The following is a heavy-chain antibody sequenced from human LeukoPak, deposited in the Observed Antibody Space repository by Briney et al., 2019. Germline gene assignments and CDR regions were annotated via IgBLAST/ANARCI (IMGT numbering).Heavy chain of an antibody. D-gene: IGHD3-22*01. CDR1: GFTFSNYS. CDR3: ARGYYDSSAYLHY. J-gene: IGHJ4*02. V-gene: IGHV3-48*01. Sequence: GGSLRLSCAASGFTFSNYSMNWVRQAPGKGLEWVSYISTSSRSIYYADSVKGRFTISRDNAKNSLYLQMNSLRAEDTAMYFCARGYYDSSAYLHYWGQGTLVTVSS. CDR2: ISTSSRSI.